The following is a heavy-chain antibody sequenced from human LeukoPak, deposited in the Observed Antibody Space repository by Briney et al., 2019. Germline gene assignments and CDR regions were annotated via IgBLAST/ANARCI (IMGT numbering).Heavy chain of an antibody. Sequence: GGSLRLSCAASGFTVSSNYMSWVRQAPGKGLEWVSAIYSGGSTYYADSVKGRFTISRDNSKNTLYLQMNSLRAEDTAVYYCARDSGAYYDSSGYFDYWGQGTLVTVSS. V-gene: IGHV3-53*01. CDR1: GFTVSSNY. CDR2: IYSGGST. CDR3: ARDSGAYYDSSGYFDY. D-gene: IGHD3-22*01. J-gene: IGHJ4*02.